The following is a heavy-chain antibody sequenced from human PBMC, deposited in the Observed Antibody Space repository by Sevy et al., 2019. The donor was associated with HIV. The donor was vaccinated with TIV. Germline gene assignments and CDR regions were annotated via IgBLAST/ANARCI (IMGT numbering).Heavy chain of an antibody. J-gene: IGHJ3*02. D-gene: IGHD4-17*01. CDR2: ISGNGVST. CDR1: GFTFRNFA. CDR3: AKLGSSTLTTTDAFDI. V-gene: IGHV3-23*01. Sequence: GGSLRLSCTASGFTFRNFAMSWVRQAPGKGLEWVSTISGNGVSTYYADSVKGRFTISRDNSKSTLYLQMNSLRDEDTGVYFCAKLGSSTLTTTDAFDIWGQGTLVTVSS.